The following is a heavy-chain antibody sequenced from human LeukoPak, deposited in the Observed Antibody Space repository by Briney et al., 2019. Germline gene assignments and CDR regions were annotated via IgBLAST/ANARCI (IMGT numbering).Heavy chain of an antibody. D-gene: IGHD1-26*01. CDR2: ISSSGSTI. Sequence: GGSLRLSCAASGFTFSIYWMSWVRQAPGKGPEWVSYISSSGSTIYYADSVKGRFTISRDNAKNSLYLQMNSLRAGDTAVYYCARDSFRGSYSDYWGQGTLVTVSS. J-gene: IGHJ4*02. V-gene: IGHV3-48*04. CDR3: ARDSFRGSYSDY. CDR1: GFTFSIYW.